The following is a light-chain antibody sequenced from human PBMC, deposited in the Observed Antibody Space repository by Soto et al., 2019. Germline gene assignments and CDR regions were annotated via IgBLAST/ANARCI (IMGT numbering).Light chain of an antibody. V-gene: IGKV1-8*01. J-gene: IGKJ2*01. CDR3: QQYYSYPYT. CDR1: QGISSY. Sequence: AIRMTQSPSSLSASTGDRVTITCRASQGISSYLAWYQQKPGKAPKLLIYAASTLQSGVPSRFSGSGSGTDFTLTISCLKSEDFATYYCQQYYSYPYTVGQGTKLEIK. CDR2: AAS.